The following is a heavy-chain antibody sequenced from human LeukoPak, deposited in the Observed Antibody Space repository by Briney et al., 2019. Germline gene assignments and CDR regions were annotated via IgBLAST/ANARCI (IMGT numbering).Heavy chain of an antibody. J-gene: IGHJ5*02. CDR1: GGFFSGYY. D-gene: IGHD6-13*01. CDR3: ARSRNLGGTIAAGGTGWFDP. V-gene: IGHV4-34*01. CDR2: INHSGST. Sequence: SETLSLTCAVYGGFFSGYYWSWIRQPPGKGLEWIGEINHSGSTNYNPSLKSRVTISVDTSKNQFSLKLSSVTAADTAVYYCARSRNLGGTIAAGGTGWFDPWGQGTLVTVSS.